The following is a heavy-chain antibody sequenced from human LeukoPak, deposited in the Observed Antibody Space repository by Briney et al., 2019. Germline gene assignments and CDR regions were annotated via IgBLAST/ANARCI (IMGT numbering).Heavy chain of an antibody. D-gene: IGHD4/OR15-4a*01. J-gene: IGHJ4*02. CDR3: ARLTTTIIDY. CDR2: IYYSGST. V-gene: IGHV4-30-4*08. CDR1: GGSISSGDYY. Sequence: SETLSLTCTVSGGSISSGDYYWSWIRQPPGKGLEWIGYIYYSGSTHYNPSLKSRVTISVDTSKNQFSLKLSSVTAADTAVYYCARLTTTIIDYWGQGTLVTVSS.